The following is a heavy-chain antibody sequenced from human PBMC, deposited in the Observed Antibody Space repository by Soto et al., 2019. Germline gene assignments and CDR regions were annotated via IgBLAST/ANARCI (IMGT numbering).Heavy chain of an antibody. V-gene: IGHV5-51*01. D-gene: IGHD3-10*01. CDR1: GYSFTSYW. CDR3: ARQEVRGVIITAPYFDY. Sequence: GESLKISCKGSGYSFTSYWIGWVRQMPGKGLEWMGIIYPGDSDTRYSPSFQGQVTISADKSISTAYLQWSSLKASDTAMYYCARQEVRGVIITAPYFDYWGQGTLVTVSS. CDR2: IYPGDSDT. J-gene: IGHJ4*02.